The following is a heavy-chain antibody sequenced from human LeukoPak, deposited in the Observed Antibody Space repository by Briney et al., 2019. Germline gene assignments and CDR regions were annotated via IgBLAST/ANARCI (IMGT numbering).Heavy chain of an antibody. J-gene: IGHJ3*02. CDR1: GYTLTELS. D-gene: IGHD2-2*01. Sequence: ASVKVSCKVSGYTLTELSMHWVRQAPGQGLEWMGWINPNSGGTNYAQKFQGRVTMTRDTSISTAYMELSRLRSDDTAVYYCARNIVVVPAAMGRGAFDIWGQGTMVTVSS. CDR3: ARNIVVVPAAMGRGAFDI. CDR2: INPNSGGT. V-gene: IGHV1-2*02.